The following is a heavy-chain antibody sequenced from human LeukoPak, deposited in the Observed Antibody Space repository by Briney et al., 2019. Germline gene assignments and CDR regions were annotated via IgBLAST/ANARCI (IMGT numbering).Heavy chain of an antibody. Sequence: ASVKVSCKASGYTFTGYYIHWVRQAPGQGPEWMGRINPNSGGTTYAQKFQGRVTMTRDTSINTAYMELSSLRSEDTAVYYCARGLRYCSSTSCYRKPLGYWGQGTLVTVSS. CDR2: INPNSGGT. D-gene: IGHD2-2*02. V-gene: IGHV1-2*06. CDR3: ARGLRYCSSTSCYRKPLGY. J-gene: IGHJ4*02. CDR1: GYTFTGYY.